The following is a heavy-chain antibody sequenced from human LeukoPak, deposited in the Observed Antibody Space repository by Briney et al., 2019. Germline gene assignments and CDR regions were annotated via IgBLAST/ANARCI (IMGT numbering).Heavy chain of an antibody. CDR3: ATDASRGLGY. CDR1: GVTFSDYW. Sequence: GGSLRLSCAPSGVTFSDYWMHWVRQAPGKGLVWVAHIYQYGTYTTYADSVKGRFAISRDNAKNTVYLHLSSLRAEDTAVYYCATDASRGLGYWGQGTLVTASS. CDR2: IYQYGTYT. J-gene: IGHJ4*02. D-gene: IGHD2-2*01. V-gene: IGHV3-74*01.